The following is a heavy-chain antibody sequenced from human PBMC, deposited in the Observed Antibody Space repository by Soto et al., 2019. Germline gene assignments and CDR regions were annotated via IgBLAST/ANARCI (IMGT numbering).Heavy chain of an antibody. CDR3: VGSSGYYTYYFDY. D-gene: IGHD3-22*01. V-gene: IGHV4-34*01. CDR2: INHSGST. J-gene: IGHJ4*02. Sequence: ETLSLTCAVYGGSFSGYYCSWIRQPPGKGLEWIGEINHSGSTNYNPSLKSRVTISVDTSKNQFSLKLSSVTAADTAVYYCVGSSGYYTYYFDYWGQGTLVTVSS. CDR1: GGSFSGYY.